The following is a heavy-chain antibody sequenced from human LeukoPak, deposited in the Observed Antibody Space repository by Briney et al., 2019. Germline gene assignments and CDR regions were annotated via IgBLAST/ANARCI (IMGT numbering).Heavy chain of an antibody. CDR1: GFTVSSDY. V-gene: IGHV3-53*01. Sequence: GGSLRLSCAASGFTVSSDYMSWVRQAPGKGLEWVSVIYSGGSTYYAGSVKGRFTISRDNSKNTLYLQMNSLRAEDTALYYCARDHRRLSYFDFWGQGTLVTVSS. J-gene: IGHJ4*02. CDR2: IYSGGST. CDR3: ARDHRRLSYFDF. D-gene: IGHD2-8*01.